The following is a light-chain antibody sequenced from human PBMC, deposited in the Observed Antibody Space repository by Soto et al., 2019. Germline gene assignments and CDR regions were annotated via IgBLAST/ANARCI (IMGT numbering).Light chain of an antibody. CDR1: QSVSSN. J-gene: IGKJ1*01. Sequence: EIVMTQSPATRSVSPGERATLSCRASQSVSSNLAWYQQKPGQAPRLLIYGASTRATGIPARFSGSGSGTDFTLTISSLQSEDFAVYYCQQYNNWSRTFGQGTKVEIK. V-gene: IGKV3-15*01. CDR3: QQYNNWSRT. CDR2: GAS.